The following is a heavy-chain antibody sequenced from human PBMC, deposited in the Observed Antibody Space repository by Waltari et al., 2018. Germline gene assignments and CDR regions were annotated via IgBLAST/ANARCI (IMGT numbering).Heavy chain of an antibody. CDR2: MKPNSGNT. Sequence: QVQLVQSGAEVKKPGASVKVSCKASGYTFTSYDINWVRQATGQGLEWRGCMKPNSGNTGYAQKFQGRVTSTRNNSISTAYMELSSLRSEDTAVYYCARDLRSGRRIKANWFDPWGQGTLVTVSS. D-gene: IGHD6-19*01. CDR3: ARDLRSGRRIKANWFDP. V-gene: IGHV1-8*03. CDR1: GYTFTSYD. J-gene: IGHJ5*02.